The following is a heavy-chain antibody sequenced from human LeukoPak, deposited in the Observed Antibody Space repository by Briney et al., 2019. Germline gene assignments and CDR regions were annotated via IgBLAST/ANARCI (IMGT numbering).Heavy chain of an antibody. CDR1: GFTFSSYA. J-gene: IGHJ3*02. CDR3: AKVWGNWNLDI. V-gene: IGHV3-23*01. Sequence: PGRSLRLSCAASGFTFSSYAMSWVRQAPGKGLEWVSVISGSGDSTYYADSVKGRFTISRDNSKNTLYLQMNSLRAEDTAVYYCAKVWGNWNLDIWGQGTMVTVSS. CDR2: ISGSGDST. D-gene: IGHD1-20*01.